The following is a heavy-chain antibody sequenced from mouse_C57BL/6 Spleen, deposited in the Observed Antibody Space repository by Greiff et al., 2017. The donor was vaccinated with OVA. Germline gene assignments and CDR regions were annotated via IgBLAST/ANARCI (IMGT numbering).Heavy chain of an antibody. CDR2: INPYNGGT. V-gene: IGHV1-19*01. D-gene: IGHD2-2*01. CDR1: GYTFTDYY. J-gene: IGHJ4*01. Sequence: EVQLQQSGPVLVKPGASVKMSCKASGYTFTDYYMNWVKQSHGKSLEWIGVINPYNGGTSYNQKFKGKATLTVDKSSSTAYMELNSLTSEDSAVYYCARDEGYYDAMDYWGQGTSVTVSS. CDR3: ARDEGYYDAMDY.